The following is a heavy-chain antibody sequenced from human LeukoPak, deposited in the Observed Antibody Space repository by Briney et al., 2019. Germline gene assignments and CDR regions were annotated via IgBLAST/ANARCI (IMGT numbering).Heavy chain of an antibody. CDR1: GFIFSSYA. CDR3: GKDKEVLPVIKVGA. J-gene: IGHJ4*03. D-gene: IGHD1-26*01. CDR2: ISSSGNSP. V-gene: IGHV3-23*01. Sequence: PWGSLTLTCAASGFIFSSYAMTWVRQAPGKGLEWVSSISSSGNSPYYADSVKGRFIISRDNSKNTVSLEMSSLTVKDTAVYYCGKDKEVLPVIKVGAWGRVALVAFSS.